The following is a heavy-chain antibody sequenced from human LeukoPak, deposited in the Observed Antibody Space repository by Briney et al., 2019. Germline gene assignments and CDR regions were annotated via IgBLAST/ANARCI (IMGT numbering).Heavy chain of an antibody. CDR2: IRYDGSDK. D-gene: IGHD1-26*01. V-gene: IGHV3-30*02. Sequence: GGSLRLSCAASGFTFSSYGMYWVRQAPGKGLEWVAFIRYDGSDKYYADSVKGRFTISRDNSKNSLYLQMNSLRAEDTALYFCAQWSRYFDYWGQGTLVTVSS. CDR3: AQWSRYFDY. CDR1: GFTFSSYG. J-gene: IGHJ4*02.